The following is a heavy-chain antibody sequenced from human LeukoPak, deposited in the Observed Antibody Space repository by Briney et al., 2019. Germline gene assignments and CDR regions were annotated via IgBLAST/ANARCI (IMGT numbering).Heavy chain of an antibody. J-gene: IGHJ6*02. CDR1: GFTFSSYS. CDR3: ARDKGAGGFYYYYGMDV. Sequence: GGSLRLSCAASGFTFSSYSMNWVRQAPGKGLEWVSFISSSSSYIYYADSVKGRFTVSRDNAKNTLYLQMNSLRAEDTAVYYCARDKGAGGFYYYYGMDVWGQGTTVTVSS. CDR2: ISSSSSYI. V-gene: IGHV3-21*04. D-gene: IGHD3-16*01.